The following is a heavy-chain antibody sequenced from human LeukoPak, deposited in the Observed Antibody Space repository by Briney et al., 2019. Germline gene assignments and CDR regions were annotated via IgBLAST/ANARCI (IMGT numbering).Heavy chain of an antibody. CDR2: NHYSGAT. V-gene: IGHV4-59*08. CDR1: GDSISGYF. Sequence: SETLSLTCTVSGDSISGYFWSWIRQTPGKGLEWIGYNHYSGATNYNPSLKSRVTMSVDTSKDQFSLKLSSVNAADTAMYYCARHKEPDAFDIWGQGTMVTVSS. CDR3: ARHKEPDAFDI. J-gene: IGHJ3*02.